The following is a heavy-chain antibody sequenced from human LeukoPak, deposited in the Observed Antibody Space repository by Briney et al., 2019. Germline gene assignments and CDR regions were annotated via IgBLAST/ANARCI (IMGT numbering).Heavy chain of an antibody. J-gene: IGHJ4*02. CDR1: GFTSSSYA. CDR3: ARGGSIAARPIDY. Sequence: PGGSLRLSCAASGFTSSSYAMHWVRQAPGKGLEYVSAISSNGGSTYYANSVKGRFTISRNNSKNTLFLQMGSLRAEDMAVYYCARGGSIAARPIDYWGQGTLVTVSS. D-gene: IGHD6-6*01. V-gene: IGHV3-64*01. CDR2: ISSNGGST.